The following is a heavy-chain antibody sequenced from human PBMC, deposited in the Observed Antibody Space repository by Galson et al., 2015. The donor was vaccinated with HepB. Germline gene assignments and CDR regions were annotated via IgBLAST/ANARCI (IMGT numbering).Heavy chain of an antibody. Sequence: SLRLSCAASGFTFSGSAIHWVRQAPGKGLEWVGRIRTKDTNYAPAYVGSMKGRFTISRDDSKNTAYLHMNSLKTEDTAVYFCSRMGDFSGYSSTWGQGTLVFVSS. J-gene: IGHJ5*02. D-gene: IGHD5-18*01. CDR2: IRTKDTNYAP. CDR1: GFTFSGSA. CDR3: SRMGDFSGYSST. V-gene: IGHV3-73*01.